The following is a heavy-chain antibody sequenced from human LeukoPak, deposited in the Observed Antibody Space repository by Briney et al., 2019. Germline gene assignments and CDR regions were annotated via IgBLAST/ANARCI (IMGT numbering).Heavy chain of an antibody. CDR3: ARDRRYRSCPED. V-gene: IGHV1-18*01. CDR2: ISAYNGNT. J-gene: IGHJ4*02. CDR1: GHTFTSYG. Sequence: ASVKVSCKASGHTFTSYGISWVRQAPGQGLEWMGWISAYNGNTNYAQKLQGRVTMTTDTSTSTAYMELRSLRSDDTAVYYCARDRRYRSCPEDWGQGTLVTVSS. D-gene: IGHD1-1*01.